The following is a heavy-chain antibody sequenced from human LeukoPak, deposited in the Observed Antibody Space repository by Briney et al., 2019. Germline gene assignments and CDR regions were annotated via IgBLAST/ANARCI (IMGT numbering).Heavy chain of an antibody. Sequence: ASVKVSCKASVYTFTGYHMHWVRQAPGQGREWMGWINPNSGGTNYAQKFQGRVTMTRDTSISTAYMELSRLRSDDTAVYYCARDPPRSIAVAGSGQDYWGQGTLVTVSS. CDR2: INPNSGGT. CDR1: VYTFTGYH. D-gene: IGHD6-19*01. J-gene: IGHJ4*02. CDR3: ARDPPRSIAVAGSGQDY. V-gene: IGHV1-2*02.